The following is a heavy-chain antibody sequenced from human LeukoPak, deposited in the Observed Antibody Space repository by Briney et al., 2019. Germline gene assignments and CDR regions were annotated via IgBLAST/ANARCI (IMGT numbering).Heavy chain of an antibody. CDR1: GFTFDDYD. D-gene: IGHD6-19*01. CDR2: INWNGGST. Sequence: GGSLRLSCAASGFTFDDYDMSWVRQAPGKGLEWVSGINWNGGSTGYADSVKGRFTISRDNARNSLYLQMNSLRAENTALYYCARIAMAGIGDGFDIWGQGTMVTVSS. J-gene: IGHJ3*02. V-gene: IGHV3-20*04. CDR3: ARIAMAGIGDGFDI.